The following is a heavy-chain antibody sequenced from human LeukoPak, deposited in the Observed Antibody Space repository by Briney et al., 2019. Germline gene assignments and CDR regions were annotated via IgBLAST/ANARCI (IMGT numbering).Heavy chain of an antibody. J-gene: IGHJ4*02. D-gene: IGHD2-15*01. CDR3: AKVLGGLWPGIDY. V-gene: IGHV4-39*01. CDR2: IYYSGGT. CDR1: GGSISSSSYY. Sequence: PSETLSLTCTVSGGSISSSSYYWGWVRQPPGKGLEFVGSIYYSGGTYYNPSLKSRVTISVDTSKNQFSLKLSSVTAADTAVYYCAKVLGGLWPGIDYWGQGTVVTVSS.